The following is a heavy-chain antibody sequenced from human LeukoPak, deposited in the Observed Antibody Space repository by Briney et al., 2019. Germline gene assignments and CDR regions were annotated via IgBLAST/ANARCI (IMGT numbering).Heavy chain of an antibody. CDR3: ARDRACSSTSCDPSY. CDR2: IYYSGTT. Sequence: SETLSLTCTVSGGSISPYYWSWIRQPPGQGLEWIGYIYYSGTTKYNPSLRSPVTMSVDTSKNQFSLNLFSVTAADTAVYYCARDRACSSTSCDPSYWGQGTLVTVSS. D-gene: IGHD2-2*01. V-gene: IGHV4-59*01. CDR1: GGSISPYY. J-gene: IGHJ4*02.